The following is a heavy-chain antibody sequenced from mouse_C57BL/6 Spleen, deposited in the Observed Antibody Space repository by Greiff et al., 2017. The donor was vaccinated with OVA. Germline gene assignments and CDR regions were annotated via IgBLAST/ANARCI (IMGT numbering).Heavy chain of an antibody. D-gene: IGHD1-1*01. CDR3: AKAFTTVVALYAMDY. J-gene: IGHJ4*01. CDR1: GYTFTSYW. V-gene: IGHV1-50*01. Sequence: QVQLQQPGAELVKPGASVKLSCKASGYTFTSYWMQWVKQRPGQGLEWIGEIDPSDSSTNYTQQFKGKATLSVATSSSTAYMQLSSLTSEDSAVYYGAKAFTTVVALYAMDYWGQGTSVTVSS. CDR2: IDPSDSST.